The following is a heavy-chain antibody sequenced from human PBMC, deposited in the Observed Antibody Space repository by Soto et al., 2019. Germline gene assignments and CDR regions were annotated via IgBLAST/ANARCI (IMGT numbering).Heavy chain of an antibody. CDR3: AKEDVGGYYYSGL. CDR2: ISNSGGGT. J-gene: IGHJ4*02. Sequence: GGSLRLSCAASGFTFSNYVMSWVRQAPGKGLEWVSSISNSGGGTYYADSVRGRFTISRDNSKNTLYLQMNSLRAEDTAVYYCAKEDVGGYYYSGLWVRGTLVTVSS. V-gene: IGHV3-23*01. CDR1: GFTFSNYV. D-gene: IGHD1-26*01.